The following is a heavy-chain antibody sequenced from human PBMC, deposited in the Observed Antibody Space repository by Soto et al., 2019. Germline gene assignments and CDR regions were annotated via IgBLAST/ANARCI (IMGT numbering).Heavy chain of an antibody. CDR1: GGSVNSGNYY. D-gene: IGHD1-1*01. Sequence: QVQLQQWGAGLLKPSETLSLTCAVSGGSVNSGNYYWSWIRQPPGKGLEWIGELSHSGGTHFNPSPKRRVTISVDTSKNQFALKMSSVTAADTALYYCARVERGTATTVCDACDIWGAGTLVTVSS. CDR3: ARVERGTATTVCDACDI. J-gene: IGHJ3*02. CDR2: LSHSGGT. V-gene: IGHV4-34*01.